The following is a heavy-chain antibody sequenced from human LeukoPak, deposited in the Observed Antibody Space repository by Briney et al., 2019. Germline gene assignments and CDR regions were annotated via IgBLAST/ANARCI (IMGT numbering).Heavy chain of an antibody. CDR3: ARVPAAIGGEGTYYFDY. CDR2: IYYSGST. D-gene: IGHD2-2*02. CDR1: GGSISSSSYY. J-gene: IGHJ4*02. Sequence: PSETLSLTCTVSGGSISSSSYYWGWIRQPPGKGLEWIGSIYYSGSTYYNPSLKSRVTISVDTSKNQFSLKLSSVTAADTAVYYCARVPAAIGGEGTYYFDYWGQGTLVTVSS. V-gene: IGHV4-39*07.